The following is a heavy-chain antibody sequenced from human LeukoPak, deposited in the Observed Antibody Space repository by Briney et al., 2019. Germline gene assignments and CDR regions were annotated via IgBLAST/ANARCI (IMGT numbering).Heavy chain of an antibody. CDR1: PLTFSSYS. J-gene: IGHJ4*02. D-gene: IGHD3-9*01. CDR3: AREPGLLYYDILTGYPYYFDY. CDR2: ITTSSRYI. V-gene: IGHV3-21*01. Sequence: GGSLRLSCTGSPLTFSSYSLNWVRQAPGKGLEWVSSITTSSRYIYYADSLKGRFTISRDNAKNLLYLQMNSLRAEDTAVYYCAREPGLLYYDILTGYPYYFDYWGQGTLVTVSS.